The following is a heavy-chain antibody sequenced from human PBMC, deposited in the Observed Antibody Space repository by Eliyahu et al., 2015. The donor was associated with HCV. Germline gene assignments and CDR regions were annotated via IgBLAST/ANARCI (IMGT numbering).Heavy chain of an antibody. D-gene: IGHD1-26*01. V-gene: IGHV3-48*02. J-gene: IGHJ4*02. CDR2: ISSXSSSI. CDR1: GFTFSSXS. Sequence: EVQLVESGGGLVQPGGSLRLXWXASGFTFSSXSMNWVRQGPGKGLEWVSYISSXSSSIYYADSVEGRFTISRDNAKNSLYLQMNSLRDEDTAVYYCARSGSFYDYWGQGTLVTVSS. CDR3: ARSGSFYDY.